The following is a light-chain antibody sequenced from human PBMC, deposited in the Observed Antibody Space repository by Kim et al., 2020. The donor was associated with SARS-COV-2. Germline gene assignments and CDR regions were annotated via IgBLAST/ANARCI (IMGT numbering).Light chain of an antibody. CDR2: SNN. V-gene: IGLV1-44*01. CDR1: SSNIVSNT. Sequence: GQGVTITCSGSSSNIVSNTVNWYQHLPGTAPKLLIYSNNQRPSGVPDRFSGSKSGTSASLAISGLQSEDEADYYCAAWDDSLNARVFGGGTQLTVL. CDR3: AAWDDSLNARV. J-gene: IGLJ3*02.